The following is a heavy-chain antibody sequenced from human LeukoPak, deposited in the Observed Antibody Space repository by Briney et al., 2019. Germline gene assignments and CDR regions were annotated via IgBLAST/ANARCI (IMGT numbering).Heavy chain of an antibody. Sequence: GASVRVSCKASGYPFTGYPMHWVRQAPGQGLEWMGWINPDSGDTKYAQKFQGRVTMTRDRSITTSYMELRSLGSEDTAMYYCAGIHTEPEYSGTYRDFQHWGQGTLVTVSS. CDR2: INPDSGDT. V-gene: IGHV1-2*02. D-gene: IGHD2/OR15-2a*01. J-gene: IGHJ1*01. CDR1: GYPFTGYP. CDR3: AGIHTEPEYSGTYRDFQH.